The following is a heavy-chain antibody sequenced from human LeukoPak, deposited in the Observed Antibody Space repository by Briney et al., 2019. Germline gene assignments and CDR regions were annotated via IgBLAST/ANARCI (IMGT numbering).Heavy chain of an antibody. V-gene: IGHV4-39*07. D-gene: IGHD5-12*01. J-gene: IGHJ4*02. CDR1: GGSISSSSYY. CDR3: AGDSIIVATISVFDY. Sequence: KPSETLSLTCTVSGGSISSSSYYWGWIRQPPGKGLEWIGSIYYSGSTYYNPSLKSRVTISVDTSKNQFSLKLSSVTAADTAVYYCAGDSIIVATISVFDYWGQGTLVTVSS. CDR2: IYYSGST.